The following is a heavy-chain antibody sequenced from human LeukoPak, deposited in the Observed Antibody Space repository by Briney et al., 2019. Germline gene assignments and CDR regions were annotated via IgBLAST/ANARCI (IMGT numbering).Heavy chain of an antibody. CDR3: AKGVHDILTGYYT. Sequence: GGSLRLSCAASGFTFSSYAMSWVHQAPGQGLEWVSAISGSGGSTYYADSVKGRFTISRDNSKNTLYLQMNSLRAEDTAVYYCAKGVHDILTGYYTWVQGTLVTVSS. V-gene: IGHV3-23*01. D-gene: IGHD3-9*01. CDR1: GFTFSSYA. CDR2: ISGSGGST. J-gene: IGHJ4*02.